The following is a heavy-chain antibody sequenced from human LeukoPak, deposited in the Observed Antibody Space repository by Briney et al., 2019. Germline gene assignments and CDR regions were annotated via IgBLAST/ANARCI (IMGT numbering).Heavy chain of an antibody. CDR3: ARGVKLAGTFDY. V-gene: IGHV4-39*07. CDR2: IYYSGST. CDR1: GGSISSSSYY. D-gene: IGHD6-19*01. Sequence: SETLSLTCTVSGGSISSSSYYWGWIRQPPGKGLEWIGSIYYSGSTYYNPSLKSRVTISVDTPKNQFSLKLSSVTAADTAVYYCARGVKLAGTFDYWGQGTLVTVSS. J-gene: IGHJ4*02.